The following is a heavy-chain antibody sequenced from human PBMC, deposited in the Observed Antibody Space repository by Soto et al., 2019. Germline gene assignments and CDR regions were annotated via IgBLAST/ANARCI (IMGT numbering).Heavy chain of an antibody. D-gene: IGHD3-10*01. Sequence: ASVKVSCKASGYTFSNYGISWVRLAPGQGLEWMGWISAYKSNTNYAQKFQGRVTMTTDTSTSTAYMELRSLRFDDTAVYYCAMLHLMLRGVIILGVFDYWGQGTLVTVSS. CDR3: AMLHLMLRGVIILGVFDY. CDR2: ISAYKSNT. CDR1: GYTFSNYG. J-gene: IGHJ4*02. V-gene: IGHV1-18*01.